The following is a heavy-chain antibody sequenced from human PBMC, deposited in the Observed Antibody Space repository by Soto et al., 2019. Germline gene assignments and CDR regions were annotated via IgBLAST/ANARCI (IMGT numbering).Heavy chain of an antibody. J-gene: IGHJ4*01. Sequence: XSVKVSCKASGYSFTSYYMNLVRQAPGQGLEWMGWINPNSGRTKNSPRFQGRVTMTRDTSVTTFYMEVSWLTSDDTAVYYCESDWGENSGYVWGQGTLVTVSS. V-gene: IGHV1-2*02. CDR2: INPNSGRT. CDR1: GYSFTSYY. CDR3: ESDWGENSGYV. D-gene: IGHD5-12*01.